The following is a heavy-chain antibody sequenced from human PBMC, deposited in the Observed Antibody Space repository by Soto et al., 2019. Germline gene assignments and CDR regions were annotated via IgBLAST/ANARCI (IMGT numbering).Heavy chain of an antibody. CDR3: ARELNYYDSSGYYYYDY. V-gene: IGHV1-18*01. CDR2: ISAYNGNT. CDR1: GYTFTSYG. Sequence: QVQLVQSGAEVKKPGASVKVSCKASGYTFTSYGISWVRQAPGQGLEWMGWISAYNGNTNYAQKLQGRVTMTTXXSXSXXYMELRSLRSDDTAVYYCARELNYYDSSGYYYYDYWGQGTLVTVSS. J-gene: IGHJ4*02. D-gene: IGHD3-22*01.